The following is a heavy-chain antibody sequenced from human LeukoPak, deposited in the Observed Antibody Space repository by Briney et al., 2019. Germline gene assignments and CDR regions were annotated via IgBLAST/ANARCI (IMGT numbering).Heavy chain of an antibody. CDR1: GFTFSTYA. D-gene: IGHD6-13*01. Sequence: GGSLRLSCSASGFTFSTYAMHWVRQAPGKGLEYVSGISRNGGSTYYADSVKGRFTISGDNSKNTLYLQMNSLRAEDTAVYYCGKDRVIAATGRFTGLFDYWGQGTLVTVSS. CDR2: ISRNGGST. J-gene: IGHJ4*02. V-gene: IGHV3-64*04. CDR3: GKDRVIAATGRFTGLFDY.